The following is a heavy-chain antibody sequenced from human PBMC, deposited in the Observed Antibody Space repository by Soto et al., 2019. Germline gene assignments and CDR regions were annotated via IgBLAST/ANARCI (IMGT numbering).Heavy chain of an antibody. V-gene: IGHV4-30-4*01. Sequence: PSETLSLTCTVSGGSISSGDYYWSWIRQPPGKGLEWIGYIYYSGSTYYNPSLKSRVTISVDTSKNQFSLKLSSVTAADTAVYYCARGGYYYDSSGYYRPFDYWGQGTLVTVSS. CDR1: GGSISSGDYY. D-gene: IGHD3-22*01. CDR2: IYYSGST. CDR3: ARGGYYYDSSGYYRPFDY. J-gene: IGHJ4*02.